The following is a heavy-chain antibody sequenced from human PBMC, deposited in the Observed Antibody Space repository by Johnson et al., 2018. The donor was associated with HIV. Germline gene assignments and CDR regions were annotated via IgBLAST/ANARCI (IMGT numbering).Heavy chain of an antibody. J-gene: IGHJ3*02. V-gene: IGHV3-15*01. CDR1: GFTFSNVW. CDR3: TTAIVIDAFDI. D-gene: IGHD3-16*02. Sequence: VQLVESGGGLIQPGGSLRLSCAASGFTFSNVWMSWVRQAPGKGLEWVGRIKRKIEGEATDYAAPVKGRFNISRDDSKNTLFLQMSSLKTDDTAVYYCTTAIVIDAFDIWGQGTMVTVSS. CDR2: IKRKIEGEAT.